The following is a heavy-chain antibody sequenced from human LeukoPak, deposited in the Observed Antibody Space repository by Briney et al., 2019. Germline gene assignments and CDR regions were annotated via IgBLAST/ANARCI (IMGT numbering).Heavy chain of an antibody. CDR1: GFTFSSYA. V-gene: IGHV3-23*01. Sequence: GGSLRLSCAASGFTFSSYAMSWVRQAPGKGLEWVSAISGSGGSTYYADSVKGRFTISSDNSKNTLYLQMTSLRAEDTAVYYCAKGQIGGGSCFPFDYWGQGTLVTVSS. D-gene: IGHD2-15*01. CDR2: ISGSGGST. J-gene: IGHJ4*02. CDR3: AKGQIGGGSCFPFDY.